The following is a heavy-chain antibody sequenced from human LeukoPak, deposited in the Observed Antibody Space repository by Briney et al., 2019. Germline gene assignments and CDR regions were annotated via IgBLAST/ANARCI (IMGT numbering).Heavy chain of an antibody. CDR1: GGSISSYY. D-gene: IGHD3-22*01. Sequence: SETLSLTCTVSGGSISSYYWSWIRQPPGKGLEWIGYIYTSGSTNYNPSLKSRVTISVDTSKNQFSLKLSSVTAADTAVYYCARLEYYYDSSGYLARYYFDYWGQGTLVTVSS. CDR3: ARLEYYYDSSGYLARYYFDY. V-gene: IGHV4-4*09. CDR2: IYTSGST. J-gene: IGHJ4*02.